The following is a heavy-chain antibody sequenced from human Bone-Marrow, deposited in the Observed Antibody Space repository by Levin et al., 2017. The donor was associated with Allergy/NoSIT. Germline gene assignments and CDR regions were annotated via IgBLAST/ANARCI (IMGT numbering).Heavy chain of an antibody. J-gene: IGHJ6*03. CDR2: IFSNDEK. V-gene: IGHV2-26*01. D-gene: IGHD2-15*01. CDR1: GFSLSNARMG. CDR3: ARIYCSGGSCHLLKYYYYYYMDV. Sequence: SGPTLVKPTETLTLTCTVSGFSLSNARMGVSWIRQPPGKALEWLAHIFSNDEKSYSTSLKSRLTISKDTSKSQVVLTMTNMDPVDTATYYCARIYCSGGSCHLLKYYYYYYMDVWGKGTTVTVSS.